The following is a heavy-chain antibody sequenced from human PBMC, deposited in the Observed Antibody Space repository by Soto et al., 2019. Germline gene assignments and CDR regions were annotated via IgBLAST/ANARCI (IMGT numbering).Heavy chain of an antibody. CDR2: TYWDYDN. CDR1: LFSITTYGVG. J-gene: IGHJ3*01. V-gene: IGHV2-5*02. Sequence: GPMLVNATQTLTLICSLSLFSITTYGVGVGWVRQPPGKALEWLAFTYWDYDNRYNPSLKSRLSTMKDISRNQVVLTMTNMDPADTATYYCAHRLQLTSTWNYGAFDFCGQGALVTVSS. CDR3: AHRLQLTSTWNYGAFDF. D-gene: IGHD1-7*01.